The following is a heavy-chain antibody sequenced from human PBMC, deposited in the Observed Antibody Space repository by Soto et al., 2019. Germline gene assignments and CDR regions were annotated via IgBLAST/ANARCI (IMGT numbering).Heavy chain of an antibody. D-gene: IGHD3-3*01. J-gene: IGHJ6*02. CDR1: GGTFSSYA. V-gene: IGHV1-69*13. CDR2: IIPIFGTA. Sequence: SVKVSCKASGGTFSSYAISWVRQAPGQGLEWMGGIIPIFGTANYAQKFQGRVTITADESTSTAYMELSCLRSEDTAVYYCARAPYDFWSGYYSGSYGMDVWGQGTRSPSP. CDR3: ARAPYDFWSGYYSGSYGMDV.